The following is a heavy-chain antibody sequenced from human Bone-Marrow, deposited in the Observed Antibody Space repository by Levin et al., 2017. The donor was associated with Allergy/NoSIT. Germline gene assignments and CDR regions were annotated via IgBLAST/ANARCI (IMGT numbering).Heavy chain of an antibody. CDR1: GGSLSGYY. CDR3: SRGEDHAKLGEY. CDR2: IHPSGNT. J-gene: IGHJ4*02. V-gene: IGHV4-34*01. Sequence: RSSETLSLTCAVSGGSLSGYYLTWTRQPPGKGLEWIGEIHPSGNTNYNPSLKSRLTVSVDTSKNQFSLKLNSVTAADTAVYYCSRGEDHAKLGEYWGLGTLVTVSS. D-gene: IGHD3-10*01.